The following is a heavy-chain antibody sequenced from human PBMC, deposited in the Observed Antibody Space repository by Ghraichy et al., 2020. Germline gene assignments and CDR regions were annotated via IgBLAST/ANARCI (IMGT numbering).Heavy chain of an antibody. V-gene: IGHV4-61*01. D-gene: IGHD3-3*01. CDR1: GGSVSSGSYY. CDR3: ARAPSPSYDFWSGGQDY. Sequence: SETLSLTCTVSGGSVSSGSYYWSWIRQPPGKGLEWIGYIYYSGSTNYNPSLKSRVTISVDTSKNQFSLKLSSVTAADTAVYYCARAPSPSYDFWSGGQDYWGQGTLVTVSS. J-gene: IGHJ4*02. CDR2: IYYSGST.